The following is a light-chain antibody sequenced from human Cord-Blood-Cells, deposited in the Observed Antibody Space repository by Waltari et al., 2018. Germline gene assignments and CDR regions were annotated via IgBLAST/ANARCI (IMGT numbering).Light chain of an antibody. Sequence: DIQLTQSPSSLSASVGDSVTITCRASQSISSYLNLYQQKPGKDPKLLIYAASSLQSGVPSRFSGSGSGTDFALTISSLQPEDFATYYCQQSYSTPLTFGGGTKVEIK. CDR2: AAS. CDR3: QQSYSTPLT. CDR1: QSISSY. V-gene: IGKV1-39*01. J-gene: IGKJ4*01.